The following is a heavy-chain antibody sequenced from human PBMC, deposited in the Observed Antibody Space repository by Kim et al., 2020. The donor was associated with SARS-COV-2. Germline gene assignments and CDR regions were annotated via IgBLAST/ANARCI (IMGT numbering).Heavy chain of an antibody. CDR1: GFTFNNYA. D-gene: IGHD6-19*01. J-gene: IGHJ1*01. CDR3: AKVXSGSSGWFEYFQH. V-gene: IGHV3-23*01. CDR2: IRDSGGST. Sequence: GGSLRLSCAASGFTFNNYAMSWVRQAPGKGLEWVSGIRDSGGSTKYADSVKGRFSISRDNSKNTLYLQMDSLRAEDTAVYYCAKVXSGSSGWFEYFQHWGQGTXVTVSS.